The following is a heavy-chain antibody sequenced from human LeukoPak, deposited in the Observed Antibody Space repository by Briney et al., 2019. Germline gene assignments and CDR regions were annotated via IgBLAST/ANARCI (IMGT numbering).Heavy chain of an antibody. CDR3: ARDLRYYYDSSGFGEV. CDR2: INTNTGNP. CDR1: GYTFTSYA. J-gene: IGHJ3*01. Sequence: ASVKVSCKASGYTFTSYAMNWVRQAPGQGLEWMGWINTNTGNPTYAQGFTGRFVFSLDTSVSTAYLQISSLKAEDTAVYYCARDLRYYYDSSGFGEVWGQGTMVTVSS. D-gene: IGHD3-22*01. V-gene: IGHV7-4-1*02.